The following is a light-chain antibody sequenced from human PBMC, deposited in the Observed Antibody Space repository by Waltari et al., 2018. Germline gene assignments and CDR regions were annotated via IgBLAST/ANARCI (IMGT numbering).Light chain of an antibody. Sequence: QSALTQPASVSGSPGQSITISCTGTSGDVGRYNLVSWYQQHPGEVPKLIIYDVTKRPSGVSDRFSGSKSGNTASLTISGLQAEDEAEYYCYSFAGRGFSVIFGGGTKLTVL. V-gene: IGLV2-23*02. J-gene: IGLJ2*01. CDR2: DVT. CDR1: SGDVGRYNL. CDR3: YSFAGRGFSVI.